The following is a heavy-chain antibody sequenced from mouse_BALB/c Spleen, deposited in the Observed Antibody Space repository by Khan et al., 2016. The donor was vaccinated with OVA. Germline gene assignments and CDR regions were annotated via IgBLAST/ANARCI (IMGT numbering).Heavy chain of an antibody. V-gene: IGHV1-7*01. J-gene: IGHJ3*01. Sequence: QVQLQQSGAELAKPGASVKMSCKASGYTFTSYWMHWVKQRPGQGLEWIGYINPSTGYTEYNQRFKDKATLTADKSSSTAYMQLSSLTSEESAVYYCANHGSSSAWLTYWGQGLWSLSLQ. CDR2: INPSTGYT. CDR3: ANHGSSSAWLTY. CDR1: GYTFTSYW. D-gene: IGHD1-1*01.